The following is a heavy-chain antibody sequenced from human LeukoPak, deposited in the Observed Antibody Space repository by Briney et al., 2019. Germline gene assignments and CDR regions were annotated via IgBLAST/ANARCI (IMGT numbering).Heavy chain of an antibody. CDR3: ARDNDSRDPPHFDY. Sequence: PSETLSLTCTVSGGSISSYYWSWIRQPPGKGLEWIGYIYYSGSTNYNPSLKSRVTISVDTSKNQFSLKLSSVTAADTAVYYCARDNDSRDPPHFDYWGQGTLVTVSS. V-gene: IGHV4-59*01. J-gene: IGHJ4*02. D-gene: IGHD3-16*01. CDR2: IYYSGST. CDR1: GGSISSYY.